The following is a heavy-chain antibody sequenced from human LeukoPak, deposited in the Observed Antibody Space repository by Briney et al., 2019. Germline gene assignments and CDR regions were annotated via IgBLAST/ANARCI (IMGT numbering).Heavy chain of an antibody. Sequence: ASVKVSCKASGYTFSGYYMHWVRQAPGQGLEWMGWINPNNGGTNYAQKFQGRVTMTRDTSISTAYMELSSLRSDDTAVYYCARDFIFYAILTGYYNLYYFDYWGQGALVTVSS. V-gene: IGHV1-2*02. D-gene: IGHD3-9*01. CDR1: GYTFSGYY. J-gene: IGHJ4*02. CDR2: INPNNGGT. CDR3: ARDFIFYAILTGYYNLYYFDY.